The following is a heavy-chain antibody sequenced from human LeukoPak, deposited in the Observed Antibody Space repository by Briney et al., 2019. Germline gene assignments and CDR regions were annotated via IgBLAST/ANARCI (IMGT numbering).Heavy chain of an antibody. CDR2: IYYSGST. J-gene: IGHJ4*02. CDR3: ARVTGYMIEDYFDY. Sequence: SETLSLTCTVSGGSISSYYWSWIRQPPGKGLEWIGYIYYSGSTNYKPSLKSRVTIPVETSKNQFSLKLRPVAAADTAVYYCARVTGYMIEDYFDYWGQGTLVTVSS. CDR1: GGSISSYY. D-gene: IGHD3-22*01. V-gene: IGHV4-59*01.